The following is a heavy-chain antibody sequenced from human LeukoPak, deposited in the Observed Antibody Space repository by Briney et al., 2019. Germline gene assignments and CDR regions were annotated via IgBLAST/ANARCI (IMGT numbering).Heavy chain of an antibody. V-gene: IGHV4-31*03. J-gene: IGHJ4*02. D-gene: IGHD5-24*01. CDR2: IYYSGST. CDR1: GGSISSGGYY. CDR3: ARVYRWLHYFDC. Sequence: PSETLSLTCTVSGGSISSGGYYWSWIRQHPGKGLEWIGYIYYSGSTYYNPSLKSRVTISVDTPKNQFSLKLSSATAADTAVYYCARVYRWLHYFDCWGQGTLVTVSS.